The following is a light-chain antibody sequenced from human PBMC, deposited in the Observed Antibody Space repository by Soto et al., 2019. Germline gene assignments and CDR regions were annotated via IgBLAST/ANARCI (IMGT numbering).Light chain of an antibody. V-gene: IGKV1-5*01. Sequence: DIQMTQSPSTLSASVGDRVTITCRASQSLNNGLAWYQQKPGKAPNLLIYDAYTLERGVPSRFSGTGSGTEFTLTISSLQPDDFATYYCQQYHRSSITFGQGTRLEIK. J-gene: IGKJ5*01. CDR3: QQYHRSSIT. CDR2: DAY. CDR1: QSLNNG.